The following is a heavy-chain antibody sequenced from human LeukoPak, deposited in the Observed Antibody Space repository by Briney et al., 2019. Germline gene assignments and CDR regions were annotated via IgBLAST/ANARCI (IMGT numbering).Heavy chain of an antibody. V-gene: IGHV3-21*01. D-gene: IGHD1-26*01. J-gene: IGHJ4*02. CDR3: ARVRELQYYFDY. Sequence: GGSLRLSCAASGFTFTSHEMNWVRQAPGKGLEWVSSISSSSSYIYYADSVKGRFTISRDNAKNSLYLQMNSLRAEDTAVYYCARVRELQYYFDYWGQGTLVTVSS. CDR2: ISSSSSYI. CDR1: GFTFTSHE.